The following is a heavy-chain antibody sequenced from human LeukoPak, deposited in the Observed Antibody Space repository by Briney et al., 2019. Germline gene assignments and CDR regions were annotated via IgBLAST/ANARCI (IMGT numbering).Heavy chain of an antibody. V-gene: IGHV3-15*01. J-gene: IGHJ4*02. CDR1: GFTFSNAW. CDR2: IKSKTDGGTT. Sequence: GGSLRLSCAASGFTFSNAWMSWVRQAPGKGLEWVGRIKSKTDGGTTDYAAPAKGRFTISRDDSKNTLYLQMNSLQTEDTAVYYCTTFSDCTSSICYTNYWGQGTLVTVSS. CDR3: TTFSDCTSSICYTNY. D-gene: IGHD2-2*02.